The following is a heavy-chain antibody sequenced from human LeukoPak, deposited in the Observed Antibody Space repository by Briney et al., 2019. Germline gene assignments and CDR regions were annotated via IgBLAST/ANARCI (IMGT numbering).Heavy chain of an antibody. D-gene: IGHD4-23*01. CDR1: GYSFNSYS. CDR3: ARVRGLQYGGGDALDI. V-gene: IGHV1-18*01. CDR2: ISIYNGNT. Sequence: GASVKVSCKTSGYSFNSYSISWVRQAPGQGLEWMGWISIYNGNTNHAQKFQGRVTMTTDTSTSTAYMELRSLTSDDTAVYYCARVRGLQYGGGDALDIWGQGTVVSVSS. J-gene: IGHJ3*02.